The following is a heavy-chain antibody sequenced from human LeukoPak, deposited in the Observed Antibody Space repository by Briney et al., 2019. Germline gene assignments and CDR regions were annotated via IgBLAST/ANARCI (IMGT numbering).Heavy chain of an antibody. J-gene: IGHJ5*02. D-gene: IGHD4-11*01. V-gene: IGHV4-34*01. CDR3: ARGPTVTTSRDNWFDP. Sequence: SETLSLTCAVYGGSFSGYYRSWIRQPPGKGLEWIGEINHSGSTNYNPSLKSRVTISVDTSKNQFSLKLSSVTAADTAVYYCARGPTVTTSRDNWFDPWGQGTLVTVSS. CDR1: GGSFSGYY. CDR2: INHSGST.